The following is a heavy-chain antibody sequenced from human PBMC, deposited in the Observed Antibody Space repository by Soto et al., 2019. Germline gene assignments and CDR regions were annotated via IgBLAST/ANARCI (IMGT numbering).Heavy chain of an antibody. CDR2: IYYSGST. Sequence: QVQLQESGPGLVKPSQTVSLTCTVSGGSISSGDYYWSWLRQPPWKGLEWIGYIYYSGSTYYNPSLKSRVTISVDPSKNQFSLTLSSVTAADTAVYYCARGGLDYYSNYLDYWGQGTLVTVSS. D-gene: IGHD4-4*01. V-gene: IGHV4-30-4*01. J-gene: IGHJ4*02. CDR1: GGSISSGDYY. CDR3: ARGGLDYYSNYLDY.